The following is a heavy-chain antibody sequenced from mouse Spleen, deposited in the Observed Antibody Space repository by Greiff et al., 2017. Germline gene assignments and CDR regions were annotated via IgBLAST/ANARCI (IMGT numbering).Heavy chain of an antibody. D-gene: IGHD1-1*01. CDR1: DFAFTDCA. V-gene: IGHV1-49*01. CDR3: ARKDYGSSPWFAY. J-gene: IGHJ3*01. CDR2: INLYSDAT. Sequence: LQQSGAELVRPGSSVKLSCKDSDFAFTDCAMHWVKQRPGHGLDWIGSINLYSDATEYSEKFKGKATMTADKSSSTAYMELNSLTSEDSAVYFCARKDYGSSPWFAYWGQGTLVTVSA.